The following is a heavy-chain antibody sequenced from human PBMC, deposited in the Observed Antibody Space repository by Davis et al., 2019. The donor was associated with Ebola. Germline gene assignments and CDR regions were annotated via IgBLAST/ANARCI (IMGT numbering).Heavy chain of an antibody. V-gene: IGHV1-2*02. CDR3: ARGRGHYESSGGDY. J-gene: IGHJ4*02. D-gene: IGHD3-22*01. CDR2: INPNSGGT. CDR1: GGTFSSYA. Sequence: SVKVSCKASGGTFSSYAISWVRQAPGQGLEWIGWINPNSGGTNYAQKFQGRVTMTRDTSISTAYMELSRLRSDDTAVYYCARGRGHYESSGGDYWGQGTLVTVSS.